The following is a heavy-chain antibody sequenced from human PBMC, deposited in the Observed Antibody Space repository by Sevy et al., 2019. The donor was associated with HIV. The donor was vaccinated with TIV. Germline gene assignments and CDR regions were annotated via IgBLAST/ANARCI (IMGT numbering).Heavy chain of an antibody. V-gene: IGHV4-59*08. Sequence: SETLSLTCTVSGGSITSLYWGWIRQPPGKGLEWIANIYYNGNTNYNPSLKSRVTISLDTSKNQFSLRLSSVTAADTAIYYCVGKNAWGRGYSWGQGTLVTVSS. CDR2: IYYNGNT. J-gene: IGHJ4*02. CDR1: GGSITSLY. D-gene: IGHD1-26*01. CDR3: VGKNAWGRGYS.